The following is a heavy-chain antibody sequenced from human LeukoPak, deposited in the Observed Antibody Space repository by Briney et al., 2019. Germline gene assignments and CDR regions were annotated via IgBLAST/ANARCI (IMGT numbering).Heavy chain of an antibody. CDR2: ISSSSSYT. CDR1: GFTFSDYY. Sequence: PGGSLRLSCAASGFTFSDYYMSWIRQAPGKGLEWVSYISSSSSYTNYADSVKGRFTISRDNAKNSLYLQMNSLRAEDTAVYYCARGQGDAFWFGVYFGSWFDPWGQGTLVTVSS. CDR3: ARGQGDAFWFGVYFGSWFDP. J-gene: IGHJ5*02. D-gene: IGHD3-10*01. V-gene: IGHV3-11*06.